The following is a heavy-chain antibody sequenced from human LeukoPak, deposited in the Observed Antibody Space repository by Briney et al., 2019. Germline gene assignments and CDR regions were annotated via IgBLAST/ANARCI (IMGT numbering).Heavy chain of an antibody. J-gene: IGHJ5*02. CDR2: ISAYNGNT. Sequence: ASVKVSCKASGYTFTSYGISWVRQAPGQGLEWMGWISAYNGNTNYAQKLQGRVTMTTDTSTSTAYMELRSLRSDDTAVYYCARGRYDFWSGYEKYNWFDPWGQGTLVTVSS. V-gene: IGHV1-18*01. D-gene: IGHD3-3*01. CDR1: GYTFTSYG. CDR3: ARGRYDFWSGYEKYNWFDP.